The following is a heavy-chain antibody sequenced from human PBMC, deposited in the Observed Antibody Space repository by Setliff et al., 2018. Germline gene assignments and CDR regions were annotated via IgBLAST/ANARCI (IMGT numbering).Heavy chain of an antibody. Sequence: SVTVSCKASGFTFRNYAISWVRQAPGKGLEWMGWVTVYNGNTKYAQNLQGRLTLTTDISTSTAYMELGSLTTDDTAVYYCARVESMVRGKNILRHFDYWGQGIQVTVSS. CDR2: VTVYNGNT. J-gene: IGHJ4*02. D-gene: IGHD3-10*01. CDR3: ARVESMVRGKNILRHFDY. V-gene: IGHV1-18*01. CDR1: GFTFRNYA.